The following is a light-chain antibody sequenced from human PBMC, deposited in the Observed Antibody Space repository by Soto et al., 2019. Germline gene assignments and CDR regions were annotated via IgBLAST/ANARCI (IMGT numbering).Light chain of an antibody. CDR2: DAS. CDR1: QSVRSNY. Sequence: EFVLTQSPGTLSLSPGERATLSCRASQSVRSNYLAWYQQKPGQAPRLLIYDASSRPGGIPDRFSGSWSGTDFTLTISRLEPEDFAVYYCQQYGSSPYTFGQGTKLEIK. V-gene: IGKV3-20*01. CDR3: QQYGSSPYT. J-gene: IGKJ2*01.